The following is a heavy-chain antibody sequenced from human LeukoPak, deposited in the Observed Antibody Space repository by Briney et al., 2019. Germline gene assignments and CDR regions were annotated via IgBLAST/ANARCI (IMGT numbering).Heavy chain of an antibody. CDR1: GFTFDDYG. CDR3: ARAPGSLVSIAARPYYFDY. J-gene: IGHJ4*02. Sequence: GGSLRLSCAASGFTFDDYGMSWVRQAPGKGLGWVSGINWNGGSTGYADSVKGRFTISRDNSKNTLYLQINSLRAEDTAVYYCARAPGSLVSIAARPYYFDYWGQGSLVTVSS. D-gene: IGHD6-6*01. V-gene: IGHV3-20*04. CDR2: INWNGGST.